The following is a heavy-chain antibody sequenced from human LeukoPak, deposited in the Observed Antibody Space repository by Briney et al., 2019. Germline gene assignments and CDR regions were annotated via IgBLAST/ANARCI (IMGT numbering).Heavy chain of an antibody. Sequence: GGSLRLSCAASRFTFSSYAMAWVRQAPGKGLEWVSAIGGSGGTTYYADSVKGRFTISRDNSKNTLYLQMNSLRVEDTAVYYCAKDEDGGNSDFDYWGQGNLVTVSS. CDR2: IGGSGGTT. V-gene: IGHV3-23*01. CDR1: RFTFSSYA. CDR3: AKDEDGGNSDFDY. D-gene: IGHD4-23*01. J-gene: IGHJ4*02.